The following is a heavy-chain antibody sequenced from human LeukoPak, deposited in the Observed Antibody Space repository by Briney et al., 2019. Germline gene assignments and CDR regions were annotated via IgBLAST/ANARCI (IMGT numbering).Heavy chain of an antibody. CDR1: GFTFSSYA. CDR3: AKEAGYSGYDYPDY. CDR2: ISGSGYST. J-gene: IGHJ4*02. V-gene: IGHV3-23*01. D-gene: IGHD5-12*01. Sequence: KPGGSLRLSCAASGFTFSSYAMSWVRQAPGKGLEWVSAISGSGYSTYYADSVKGRFTISRDNSKNTLYLQMNSLRAEDMAVYYCAKEAGYSGYDYPDYWGQGTLVTVSS.